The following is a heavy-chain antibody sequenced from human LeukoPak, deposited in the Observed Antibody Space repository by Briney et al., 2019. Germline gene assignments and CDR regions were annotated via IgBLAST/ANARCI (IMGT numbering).Heavy chain of an antibody. D-gene: IGHD3-10*01. J-gene: IGHJ6*02. Sequence: ASVKVSCKASGGTFSSYAISWVRQAPGQGLEWMGGIIPIFGTANYAQKFQGRVTITADESTSTAYMELSSLRSEDTAVYYCANGRLGDPGSYYYYGMDVWGQGTTVTVSS. CDR1: GGTFSSYA. V-gene: IGHV1-69*13. CDR3: ANGRLGDPGSYYYYGMDV. CDR2: IIPIFGTA.